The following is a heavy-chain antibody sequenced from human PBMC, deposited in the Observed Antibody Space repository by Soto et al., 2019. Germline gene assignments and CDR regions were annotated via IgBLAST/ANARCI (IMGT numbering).Heavy chain of an antibody. CDR3: ARLWGGAVEPAAILDQHVFDI. CDR2: ISHIGNT. D-gene: IGHD2-2*01. V-gene: IGHV4-59*08. CDR1: GGSMGTYY. J-gene: IGHJ3*02. Sequence: QVQVQESGPGLVKPSETLSLTCTVSGGSMGTYYWSWIRQPPGKGLEWIASISHIGNTNYNPSLKTRVSISMAASKNQLSLHLNSVTAADTAVYYCARLWGGAVEPAAILDQHVFDIWGQGTLVTVSS.